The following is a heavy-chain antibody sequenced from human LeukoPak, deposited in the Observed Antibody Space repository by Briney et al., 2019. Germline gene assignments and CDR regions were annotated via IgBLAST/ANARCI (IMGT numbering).Heavy chain of an antibody. D-gene: IGHD3-3*01. V-gene: IGHV4-31*03. J-gene: IGHJ4*02. CDR3: ARALEWLLSPTHFDY. CDR2: IYYSGST. CDR1: GGSISSGGYY. Sequence: SQTLSLTRTVSGGSISSGGYYWSWIRQHPGKGLEWIGYIYYSGSTYYNPSLKSRVTISVDRSKNQFSLKLSSVTAADTAVYYCARALEWLLSPTHFDYWGQGTLVTVSS.